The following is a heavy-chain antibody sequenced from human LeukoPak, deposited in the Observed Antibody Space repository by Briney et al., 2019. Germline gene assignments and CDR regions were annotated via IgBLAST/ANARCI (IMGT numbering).Heavy chain of an antibody. V-gene: IGHV4-59*12. Sequence: SETLPLTCIVSGGSIGTYYWSWIRQPPAKGLEGIGYIYVTGSTRYNPYLQSRVTISVDTSKNQFSLKLSSVTAADTDVYYCARDDPSIAAAGPDVGFDPWGQGTLVTVSS. CDR3: ARDDPSIAAAGPDVGFDP. CDR2: IYVTGST. D-gene: IGHD6-13*01. CDR1: GGSIGTYY. J-gene: IGHJ5*02.